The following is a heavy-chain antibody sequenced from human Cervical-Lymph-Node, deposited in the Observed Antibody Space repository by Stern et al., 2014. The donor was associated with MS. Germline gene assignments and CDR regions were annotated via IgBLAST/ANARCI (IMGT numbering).Heavy chain of an antibody. CDR1: GGSLSYYH. V-gene: IGHV4-59*01. J-gene: IGHJ5*01. D-gene: IGHD4-17*01. CDR3: ARTVSHNWFDP. Sequence: QVQLQESGPGLVKSSETLSLTCTVSGGSLSYYHWSWLRQSPEKGLEWIGYIYNSGSTNYNPSLKSRVTISADTSQNQFSLELRSVTAADTAVYYCARTVSHNWFDPWGQGTLVTVSS. CDR2: IYNSGST.